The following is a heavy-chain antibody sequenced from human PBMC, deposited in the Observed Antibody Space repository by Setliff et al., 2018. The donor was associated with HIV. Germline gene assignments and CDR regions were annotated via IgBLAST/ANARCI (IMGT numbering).Heavy chain of an antibody. Sequence: ASVKVSCKASGGTFSSYAISWVRQAPGQGLERMGGIIPIFGTANYAQKFQGRVTITRDTSASTAYMELSSLRSEDTAVYYCARDRVGYDSSGYDYWGQGTLVTVSS. D-gene: IGHD3-22*01. J-gene: IGHJ4*02. CDR3: ARDRVGYDSSGYDY. CDR2: IIPIFGTA. CDR1: GGTFSSYA. V-gene: IGHV1-69*05.